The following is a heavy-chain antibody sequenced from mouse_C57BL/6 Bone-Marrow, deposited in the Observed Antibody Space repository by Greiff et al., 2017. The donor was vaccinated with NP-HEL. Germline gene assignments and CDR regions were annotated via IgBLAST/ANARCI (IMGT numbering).Heavy chain of an antibody. J-gene: IGHJ2*01. CDR1: GYSFTGYY. V-gene: IGHV1-42*01. Sequence: VQLKQSGPELVKPGASVKISCKASGYSFTGYYMNWVKQSPEKSLEWIGEINPRTGGTTYNQKFKAKATLTVDKSSSTAYMQLKSLTSEDSAVYYCAREVTTGYFDYWGQGTTLTVSS. CDR3: AREVTTGYFDY. CDR2: INPRTGGT. D-gene: IGHD1-1*01.